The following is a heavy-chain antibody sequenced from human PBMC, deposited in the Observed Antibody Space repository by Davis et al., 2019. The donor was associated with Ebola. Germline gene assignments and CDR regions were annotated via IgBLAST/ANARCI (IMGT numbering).Heavy chain of an antibody. D-gene: IGHD3-3*01. Sequence: ASVKVSCKASGYTFTSYYMHWVRQAPGQGLEWMGIINPSGGSTSYAQKFQGRVTMTRVTSTSTVYMELSSLRSEDTAVYYCARRAYYDFWSGYFGGYHYYYMDVWGEGTTVTVSS. V-gene: IGHV1-46*01. J-gene: IGHJ6*03. CDR1: GYTFTSYY. CDR2: INPSGGST. CDR3: ARRAYYDFWSGYFGGYHYYYMDV.